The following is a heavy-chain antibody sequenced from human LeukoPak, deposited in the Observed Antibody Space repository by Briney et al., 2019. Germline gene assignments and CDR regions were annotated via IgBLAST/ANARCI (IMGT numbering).Heavy chain of an antibody. CDR3: ARTEGAPGPRKYFDWQRPPNDAFDI. CDR1: GGSISSGDYY. J-gene: IGHJ3*02. V-gene: IGHV4-30-4*01. Sequence: PSETLSLTCTVSGGSISSGDYYWSWIRQPPGKGLEWIGYIYYSGSTYYNPSLKSRVTISVDTSKNQFSLKLSSVTAADTAVYYCARTEGAPGPRKYFDWQRPPNDAFDIWGQGTMVTVSS. D-gene: IGHD3-9*01. CDR2: IYYSGST.